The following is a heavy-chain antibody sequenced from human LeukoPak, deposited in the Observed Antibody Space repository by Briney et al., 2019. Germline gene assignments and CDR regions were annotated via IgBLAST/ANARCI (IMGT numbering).Heavy chain of an antibody. D-gene: IGHD6-13*01. Sequence: GGSLRLSCAASGFTFSSYSMNWVRQAPGKGXXXXSSISSSSSYIYYADSMKGRFTISRDNAKNSLYLQMNSLRAEDTAVYYCARVIAAADYYFDYWGQGTLVTVSS. CDR2: ISSSSSYI. CDR1: GFTFSSYS. V-gene: IGHV3-21*01. CDR3: ARVIAAADYYFDY. J-gene: IGHJ4*02.